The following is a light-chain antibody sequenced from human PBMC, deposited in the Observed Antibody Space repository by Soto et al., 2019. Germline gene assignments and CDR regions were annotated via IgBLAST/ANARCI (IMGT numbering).Light chain of an antibody. V-gene: IGKV1-5*03. CDR3: QQYNFYSRT. CDR1: QSISSW. CDR2: KAS. J-gene: IGKJ1*01. Sequence: DIQMTQSPSTLSASVGDTVTITCRASQSISSWLAWYQQKPGKAPKLLIYKASSLQSGVPSRFSGLGSGTEFTLTISSLQPDDFATYYCQQYNFYSRTFGQGTKVEIK.